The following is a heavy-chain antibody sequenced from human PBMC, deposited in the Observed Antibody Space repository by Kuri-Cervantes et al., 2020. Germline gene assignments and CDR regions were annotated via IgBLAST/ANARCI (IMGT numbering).Heavy chain of an antibody. D-gene: IGHD6-6*01. J-gene: IGHJ4*02. Sequence: SLKISCAASGFTFDDYAMHWVRQAPGKGLEWVSGISWNSGSIGYADSVKGRFTISRDNAKNSLYLQMNSLRAEDTALYYCAKDYSEYSSSVDYWGQGTLVTVSS. V-gene: IGHV3-9*01. CDR3: AKDYSEYSSSVDY. CDR1: GFTFDDYA. CDR2: ISWNSGSI.